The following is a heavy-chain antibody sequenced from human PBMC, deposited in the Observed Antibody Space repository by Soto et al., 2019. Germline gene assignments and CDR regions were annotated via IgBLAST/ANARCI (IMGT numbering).Heavy chain of an antibody. J-gene: IGHJ4*02. CDR2: ITGSGRSI. CDR3: AKDDVSGDGLWLVSD. CDR1: GFSFDKYA. Sequence: DVQLLESGGGLVQPGGSLKLSCVASGFSFDKYAMIWVRQAPGKGQEWVSGITGSGRSIQYTASVKGPFTISRDNSKNTVYLQMDYLRAEDTAMYYCAKDDVSGDGLWLVSDWGQGTPVTVS. D-gene: IGHD2-21*02. V-gene: IGHV3-23*01.